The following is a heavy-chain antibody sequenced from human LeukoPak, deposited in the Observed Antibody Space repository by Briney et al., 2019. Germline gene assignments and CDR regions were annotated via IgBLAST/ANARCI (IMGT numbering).Heavy chain of an antibody. CDR2: ISAYNGNT. Sequence: ASVKVSCKASGYTFTSYGISWVRQAPGQGLEWMGWISAYNGNTNYAQKLQGRVTMTRNTSISTAYMELSSLRSEDTAVYYCARGGYYGSGIIYYYYYGMDVWGQGTTVTVSS. J-gene: IGHJ6*02. D-gene: IGHD3-10*01. V-gene: IGHV1-18*01. CDR1: GYTFTSYG. CDR3: ARGGYYGSGIIYYYYYGMDV.